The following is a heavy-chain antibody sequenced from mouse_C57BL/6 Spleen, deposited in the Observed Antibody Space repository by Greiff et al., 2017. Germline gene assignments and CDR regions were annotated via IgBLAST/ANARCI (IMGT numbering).Heavy chain of an antibody. Sequence: EVQVVESGGGLVKPGGSLKLSCAASGFTFSDYGMHWVRQAPEKGLEWVAYISSGSSTIYYADTVKGRFTISRDNAKNTLFLQMTSLRSEDTAMYYCARTYGSTLYAMDYWGQGTSVTVSS. J-gene: IGHJ4*01. CDR3: ARTYGSTLYAMDY. CDR1: GFTFSDYG. V-gene: IGHV5-17*01. CDR2: ISSGSSTI. D-gene: IGHD1-1*01.